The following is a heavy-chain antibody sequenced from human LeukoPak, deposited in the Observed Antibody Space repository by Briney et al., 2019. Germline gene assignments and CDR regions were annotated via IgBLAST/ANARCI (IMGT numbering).Heavy chain of an antibody. V-gene: IGHV1-18*04. CDR1: GYTFTSYY. J-gene: IGHJ3*02. CDR2: ISAYNGNT. D-gene: IGHD3-22*01. Sequence: ASVKVSCEASGYTFTSYYMHWVRQAPGQGLEWMGWISAYNGNTNYAQKLQGRVTMTTDTSTSTAYMELRSLRSDDTAVYYCARDRVSVVVITTYAFDIWGQGTMVTVSS. CDR3: ARDRVSVVVITTYAFDI.